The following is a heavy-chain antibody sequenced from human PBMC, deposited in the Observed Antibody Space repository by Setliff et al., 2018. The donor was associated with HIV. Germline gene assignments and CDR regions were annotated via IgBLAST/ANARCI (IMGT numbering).Heavy chain of an antibody. D-gene: IGHD2-15*01. CDR3: ARDKDGFDI. J-gene: IGHJ3*02. V-gene: IGHV1-2*06. CDR2: INPNSGDT. Sequence: ASVKVSCKASGFTFTGYYIHWVRQAPGQGLEWMGRINPNSGDTNYTQSFQGRVTMTRDRSINTAYLELSSPKSDDTAVYYCARDKDGFDIWGQGTMVTVSS. CDR1: GFTFTGYY.